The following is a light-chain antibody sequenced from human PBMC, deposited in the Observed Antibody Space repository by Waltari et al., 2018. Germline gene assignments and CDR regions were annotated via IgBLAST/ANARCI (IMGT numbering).Light chain of an antibody. V-gene: IGLV1-40*01. Sequence: QSVLTQPPSVSGAPGQSVHISCTGSDSNIGAGYDVHWYQQLPGIAPRLINFDKPHRASGVPDLVSGTKFGTSASLAINGVRAEDEADYYCQACDSAFGVVFGGGTKLTVL. CDR1: DSNIGAGYD. J-gene: IGLJ2*01. CDR3: QACDSAFGVV. CDR2: DKP.